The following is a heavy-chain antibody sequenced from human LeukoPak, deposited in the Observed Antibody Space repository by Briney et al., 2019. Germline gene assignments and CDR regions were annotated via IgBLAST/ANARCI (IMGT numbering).Heavy chain of an antibody. J-gene: IGHJ4*02. CDR3: ASSSYYYDSSGYPR. CDR2: ISAYNGNT. CDR1: GYTFTSYG. D-gene: IGHD3-22*01. V-gene: IGHV1-18*01. Sequence: ASVKVSCKASGYTFTSYGISWVRQAPGQGLEWMGWISAYNGNTNYAQKLQGRVTMTTDTSTSTAYMELSRLRSDDTAVYYCASSSYYYDSSGYPRWGQGTLVTVSS.